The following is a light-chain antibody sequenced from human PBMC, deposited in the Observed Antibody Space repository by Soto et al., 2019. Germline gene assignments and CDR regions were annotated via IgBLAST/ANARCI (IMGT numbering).Light chain of an antibody. CDR1: QGIRSD. Sequence: IQVTQSPPSLSASVGDRVTISCRASQGIRSDLAWYQQKPGKVPKLVIYGASKLASGVPSRFSGSGFGTDFTLTISSLQPEDFATYYCLQDYNFPLAFGQGTKVEIK. J-gene: IGKJ1*01. V-gene: IGKV1-6*01. CDR3: LQDYNFPLA. CDR2: GAS.